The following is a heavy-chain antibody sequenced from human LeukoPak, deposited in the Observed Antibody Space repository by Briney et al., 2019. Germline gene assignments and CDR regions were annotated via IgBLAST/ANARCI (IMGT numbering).Heavy chain of an antibody. V-gene: IGHV4-59*01. D-gene: IGHD2-15*01. CDR3: ARSRSQAGYYYYYMDV. CDR1: GGSISSYY. J-gene: IGHJ6*03. Sequence: SETLSLTCTVSGGSISSYYWSWIRQPPGKGLEWIGYIYYSGSTNYNPSLKSRVTISVDTSKNQFSLKLSSVTAADTAVYYCARSRSQAGYYYYYMDVWGKGTTVTVSS. CDR2: IYYSGST.